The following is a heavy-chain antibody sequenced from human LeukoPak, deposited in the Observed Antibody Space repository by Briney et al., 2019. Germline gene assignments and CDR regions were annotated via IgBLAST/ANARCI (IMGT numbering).Heavy chain of an antibody. CDR1: GYIFTSYW. CDR2: IYPGDSDT. CDR3: ARPRAQHPPHFDY. D-gene: IGHD6-13*01. V-gene: IGHV5-51*01. Sequence: GESLQISCKGSGYIFTSYWIGWVRQLPGKGLEWMGIIYPGDSDTRYSPSFQGQVTISADKSISTAYLQWSGLKASDTAMYYCARPRAQHPPHFDYWGQGTLVTVSS. J-gene: IGHJ4*02.